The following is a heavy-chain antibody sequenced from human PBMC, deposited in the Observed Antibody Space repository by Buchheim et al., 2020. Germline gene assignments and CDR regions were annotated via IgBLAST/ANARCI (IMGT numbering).Heavy chain of an antibody. J-gene: IGHJ4*02. V-gene: IGHV3-11*01. CDR3: ARTRSGSYYDS. CDR1: GFTFSAYY. Sequence: QVQLVESGGGLVKPGTSLRLSCAASGFTFSAYYMSWIRQAPGKGLEWVSYISNSGAAIYYADSVKGRCTIPRDNVKASLFLQMNSLRAEDTAVYYCARTRSGSYYDSWGQGTL. D-gene: IGHD3-10*01. CDR2: ISNSGAAI.